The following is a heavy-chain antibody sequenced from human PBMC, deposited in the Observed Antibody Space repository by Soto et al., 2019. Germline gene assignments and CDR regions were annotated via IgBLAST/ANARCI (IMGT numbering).Heavy chain of an antibody. D-gene: IGHD2-2*01. J-gene: IGHJ4*02. CDR2: ISAYNGNT. Sequence: ASVKVSCKASGYTFTSYCISWVRQAPGQGLEWMGWISAYNGNTNYAQKLQGRVTMTTDTSTSTAYMELRSLRSDDTAVYYCARDPDIVVVPAAREQVFDYWGQGTLVTVSS. CDR3: ARDPDIVVVPAAREQVFDY. V-gene: IGHV1-18*01. CDR1: GYTFTSYC.